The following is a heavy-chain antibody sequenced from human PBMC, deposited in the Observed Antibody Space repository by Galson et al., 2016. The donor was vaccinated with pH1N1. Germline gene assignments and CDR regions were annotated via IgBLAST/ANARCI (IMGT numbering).Heavy chain of an antibody. CDR2: ISSSRSYI. D-gene: IGHD1-26*01. V-gene: IGHV3-21*01. CDR1: GFTFSSYS. Sequence: LRLSCAASGFTFSSYSMNWVRQAPGKGLEWVSVISSSRSYIYYADSVKGRFTISRDNAKNSLYLQMNSLRAEDTAVYYCARGQGYSGSYYDPGYYGMDVWGQGTTVTVSS. J-gene: IGHJ6*02. CDR3: ARGQGYSGSYYDPGYYGMDV.